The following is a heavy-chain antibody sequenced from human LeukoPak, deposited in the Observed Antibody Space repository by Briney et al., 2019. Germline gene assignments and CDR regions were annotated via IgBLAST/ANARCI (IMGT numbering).Heavy chain of an antibody. CDR1: SYSISSGYY. J-gene: IGHJ4*02. Sequence: SETLSLTWAVSSYSISSGYYWGWIRQSPGKGLEWIGSIYHSGSTYYNPSLRSRVTISVDTSKNQFSLKVRSVTAADTALYYCARLTDDYITIWGQGTLVTVSS. CDR3: ARLTDDYITI. V-gene: IGHV4-38-2*01. D-gene: IGHD3-3*01. CDR2: IYHSGST.